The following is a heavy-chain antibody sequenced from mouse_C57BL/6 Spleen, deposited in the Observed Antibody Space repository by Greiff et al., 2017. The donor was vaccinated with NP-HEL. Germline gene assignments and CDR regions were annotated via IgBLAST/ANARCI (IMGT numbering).Heavy chain of an antibody. CDR2: IDPSDSYT. D-gene: IGHD4-1*01. V-gene: IGHV1-50*01. Sequence: VQLQQPGAELVKPGASVKLSCKASGYTFTSYWMQWVKQRPGQGLEWIGEIDPSDSYTNYNQKFKGKATLTVDTSSSTAYMQLSSLTSEDSAVYYCARLTNWEGHYAMDYWGQGTSVTVSS. J-gene: IGHJ4*01. CDR1: GYTFTSYW. CDR3: ARLTNWEGHYAMDY.